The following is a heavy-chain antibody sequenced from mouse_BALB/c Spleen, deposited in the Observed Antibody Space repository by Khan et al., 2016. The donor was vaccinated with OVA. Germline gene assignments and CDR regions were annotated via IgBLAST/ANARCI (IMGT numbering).Heavy chain of an antibody. V-gene: IGHV2-6-4*01. CDR1: GFSLSRYN. CDR3: ARAYYRYDGYYAMDY. D-gene: IGHD2-14*01. CDR2: IWGGGGT. Sequence: VQLVESGPGLVAPSQSLSITCTVSGFSLSRYNIHWVRQPPGKGLEWLGMIWGGGGTDYNSTLKSRLSISKGNSKSQVFLKMNSLQTDDSAMYYCARAYYRYDGYYAMDYWGQGTSVTVSS. J-gene: IGHJ4*01.